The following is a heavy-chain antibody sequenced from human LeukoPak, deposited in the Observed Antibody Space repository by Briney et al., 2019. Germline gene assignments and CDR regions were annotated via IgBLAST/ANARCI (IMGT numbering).Heavy chain of an antibody. J-gene: IGHJ6*02. CDR1: GGSISSYY. CDR2: IYYSGSS. Sequence: RPSETLSLTCSVSGGSISSYYRSWIRQPPGKGLEWIGYIYYSGSSNYNPSLKSRVTISVDTSKNQFSLKLSSVTAADTAVYYCARRSPVGSYVSGSYYYYGMDVWGQGTTVTVSS. V-gene: IGHV4-59*08. CDR3: ARRSPVGSYVSGSYYYYGMDV. D-gene: IGHD1-26*01.